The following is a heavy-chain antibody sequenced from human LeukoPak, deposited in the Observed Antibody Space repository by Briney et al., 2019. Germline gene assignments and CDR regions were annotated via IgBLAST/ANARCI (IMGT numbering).Heavy chain of an antibody. CDR2: IGVGSGNT. Sequence: SVKVSCKASGFTFSNSAVQWVRQARGQRFEWIGWIGVGSGNTNYAERFQERVTITRDMSTSTAYMELSSLRSEDTAVYYCAADHDYSLSYDSYGPLDAWGRGTLVTVSS. CDR1: GFTFSNSA. V-gene: IGHV1-58*01. CDR3: AADHDYSLSYDSYGPLDA. D-gene: IGHD4-11*01. J-gene: IGHJ2*01.